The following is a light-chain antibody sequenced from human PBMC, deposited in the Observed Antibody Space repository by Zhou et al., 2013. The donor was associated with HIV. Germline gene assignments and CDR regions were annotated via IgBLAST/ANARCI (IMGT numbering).Light chain of an antibody. Sequence: DIQMTQSPSSLSASVGDRVTITCRASEDISNWVTWYQLRPGKAPKLLIYTASILQSGVPSRFNGSGSGSDFTLTISNLQPEDIATYYCQQYKIYPLTFGGGTKVEIK. CDR1: EDISNW. V-gene: IGKV1D-16*01. J-gene: IGKJ4*01. CDR3: QQYKIYPLT. CDR2: TAS.